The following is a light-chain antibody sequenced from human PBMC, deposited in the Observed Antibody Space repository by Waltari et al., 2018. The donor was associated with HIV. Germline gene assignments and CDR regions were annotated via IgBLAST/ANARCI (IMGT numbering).Light chain of an antibody. V-gene: IGLV2-8*01. CDR3: SSYAGSNKLV. J-gene: IGLJ2*01. CDR1: SSDVGGYNY. Sequence: QYALTQPPSASGSPGQSVTISCTGTSSDVGGYNYVSWYQQHPGNAPKLIIYEVTERPSGVPDRFSGSKSGNTASLTVSGLQAEDEADYYCSSYAGSNKLVFGGGTKLTVV. CDR2: EVT.